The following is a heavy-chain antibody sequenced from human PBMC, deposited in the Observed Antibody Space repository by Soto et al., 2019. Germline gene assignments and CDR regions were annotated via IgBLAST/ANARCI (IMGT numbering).Heavy chain of an antibody. Sequence: GGSLRLSCAASGFTFSSYWMSWVRQAPGKGLEWVANIKQDGSEKYYVDSVKGRFTISRGNAKNSLYMQMNSLRAEDTAVYYCAREPRFLEWLPHYGMDVWGQGTTVTVSS. CDR3: AREPRFLEWLPHYGMDV. CDR2: IKQDGSEK. CDR1: GFTFSSYW. V-gene: IGHV3-7*03. D-gene: IGHD3-3*01. J-gene: IGHJ6*02.